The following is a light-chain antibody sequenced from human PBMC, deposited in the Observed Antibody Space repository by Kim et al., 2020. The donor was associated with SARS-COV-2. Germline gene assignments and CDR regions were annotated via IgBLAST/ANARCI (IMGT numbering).Light chain of an antibody. CDR3: QVWDSSRV. CDR2: YDS. CDR1: NIGSKS. Sequence: SSELTQPPSVSVAPGKTARITCGGNNIGSKSVHWYQQKPGQAPVLVIYYDSDQPSGIPERFSGSNSGNTATLTISRVEAGDEADYYCQVWDSSRVFGGGTQLTVL. J-gene: IGLJ3*02. V-gene: IGLV3-21*04.